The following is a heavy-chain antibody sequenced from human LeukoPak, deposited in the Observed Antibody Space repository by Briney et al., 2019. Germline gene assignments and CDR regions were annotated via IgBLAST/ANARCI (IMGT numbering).Heavy chain of an antibody. CDR2: ISSSSSYI. Sequence: PGGSLRLSCAASGFTFSSYGMNWVRQAPGKGLEWVSSISSSSSYIYYADSVKGRFTISRDNAKNSLYLQMNSLRAEDTAVYYCARSPIAALGTSFDYWGQGTLVTVSS. CDR1: GFTFSSYG. CDR3: ARSPIAALGTSFDY. D-gene: IGHD6-6*01. J-gene: IGHJ4*02. V-gene: IGHV3-21*01.